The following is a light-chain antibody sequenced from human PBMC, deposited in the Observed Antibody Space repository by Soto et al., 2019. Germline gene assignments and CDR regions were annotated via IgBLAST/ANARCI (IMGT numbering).Light chain of an antibody. J-gene: IGKJ2*01. CDR3: QQYNSHSLYS. Sequence: DIRLTQSPSILSASVGDRVTITCRASQSVRSWLAWYQQKPGKAPNLLIYYASNLASGVPSRFSGSGSGTEYTLSISSLQPEDFATYFCQQYNSHSLYSFGQGTKLEIK. CDR2: YAS. CDR1: QSVRSW. V-gene: IGKV1-5*01.